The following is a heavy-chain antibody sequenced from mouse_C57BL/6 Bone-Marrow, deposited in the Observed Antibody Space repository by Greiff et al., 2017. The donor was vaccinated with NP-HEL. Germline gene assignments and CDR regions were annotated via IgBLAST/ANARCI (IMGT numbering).Heavy chain of an antibody. Sequence: EVMLVESGGDLVKPGGSLKLSCAASGFTFSSYGMSWVRQTPDKRLEWVATISSGGSYTYYPDSVKGRFTISRDNAKNTLYLQMSSLKSEDTAMYYCARRSDGYYGFAYWGQGTLVTVSA. D-gene: IGHD2-3*01. CDR2: ISSGGSYT. CDR1: GFTFSSYG. CDR3: ARRSDGYYGFAY. J-gene: IGHJ3*01. V-gene: IGHV5-6*02.